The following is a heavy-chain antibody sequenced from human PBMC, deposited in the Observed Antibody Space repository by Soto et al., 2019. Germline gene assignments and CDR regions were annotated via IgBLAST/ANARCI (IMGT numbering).Heavy chain of an antibody. CDR1: GFTFSSYA. V-gene: IGHV3-30-3*01. Sequence: PGGSLRLSCAASGFTFSSYAMHWVRQAPGKGLEWVAVISYDGSKKYYADSVKGRFTLSRDNSKNTLYLQMNSLRAEDTAMYYCAKTGVAGDSYYYDMDVWGQGTTVTVSS. CDR2: ISYDGSKK. D-gene: IGHD6-19*01. CDR3: AKTGVAGDSYYYDMDV. J-gene: IGHJ6*02.